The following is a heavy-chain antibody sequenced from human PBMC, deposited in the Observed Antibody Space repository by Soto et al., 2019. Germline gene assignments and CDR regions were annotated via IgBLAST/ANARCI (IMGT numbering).Heavy chain of an antibody. Sequence: QVQLVQSGAEVKKPGSSVKVSCKASRGTFSNYVINWVRQAPGQGLEWMGRIIPISGTTNFAQRFQGRVTITADEATSTAATEPSSLKSEDTAVYFCARESPRRPMKTARKYYDFWGAYQRPTEEPDYFYTYALDDWGQGTTVTVSS. CDR2: IIPISGTT. J-gene: IGHJ6*02. CDR1: RGTFSNYV. V-gene: IGHV1-69*18. D-gene: IGHD3-3*01. CDR3: ARESPRRPMKTARKYYDFWGAYQRPTEEPDYFYTYALDD.